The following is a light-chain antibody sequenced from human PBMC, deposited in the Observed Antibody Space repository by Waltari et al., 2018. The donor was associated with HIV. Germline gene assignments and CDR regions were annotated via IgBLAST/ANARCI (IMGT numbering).Light chain of an antibody. CDR1: RSNIRNNY. V-gene: IGLV1-51*01. CDR3: GTWDSSLSAGV. Sequence: QSVLTQPPSVSAAPGQKVTISCSGNRSNIRNNYVSWSQQVPVTAPNLLIYANDNRPSGIPDRFSASKSGTSATLGITGLQTGDEADYYCGTWDSSLSAGVFGGGTKLTVL. CDR2: AND. J-gene: IGLJ2*01.